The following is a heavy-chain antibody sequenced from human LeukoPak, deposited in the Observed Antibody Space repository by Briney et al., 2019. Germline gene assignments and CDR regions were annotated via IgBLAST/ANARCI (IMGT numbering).Heavy chain of an antibody. D-gene: IGHD1-26*01. Sequence: PGGSLRLSCAASGFTFSSYAMSWVRQAPGKGLEWVSAFSGSGGSTYYADSVKGRFTISRDNSKNTLYLQMNSLRAEDTAVYYCAKVWGATTNYFDYWGQGTLVTVSS. CDR1: GFTFSSYA. CDR2: FSGSGGST. CDR3: AKVWGATTNYFDY. J-gene: IGHJ4*02. V-gene: IGHV3-23*01.